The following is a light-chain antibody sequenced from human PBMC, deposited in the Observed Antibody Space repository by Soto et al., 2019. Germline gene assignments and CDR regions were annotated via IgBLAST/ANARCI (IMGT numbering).Light chain of an antibody. J-gene: IGKJ1*01. CDR1: QGISNY. CDR2: GAS. Sequence: DIQMTQSPSALSASVGDRVTITCRASQGISNYLAWYQQKPGKVPKLLIYGASTLQSGVPSRFSGSGSGTDFTLTISSLQPEDVEIYYCQKYSSAPRTFGQGTKLEIK. V-gene: IGKV1-27*01. CDR3: QKYSSAPRT.